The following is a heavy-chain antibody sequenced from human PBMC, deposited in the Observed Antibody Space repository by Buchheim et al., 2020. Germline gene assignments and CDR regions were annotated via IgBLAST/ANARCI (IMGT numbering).Heavy chain of an antibody. CDR2: INADVDGGGA. D-gene: IGHD2-15*01. Sequence: EVQLLDSGGGLVQPGQSLRLSCAASGFTFSTYAMNWVRQAPGKGLEWVSGINADVDGGGAYYADSVKGRFTISRDDSKNTRDLQMNSLRAEDTAVYYCAKGYCKGGTCNAHTNFDSWGQGT. CDR1: GFTFSTYA. V-gene: IGHV3-23*01. CDR3: AKGYCKGGTCNAHTNFDS. J-gene: IGHJ4*02.